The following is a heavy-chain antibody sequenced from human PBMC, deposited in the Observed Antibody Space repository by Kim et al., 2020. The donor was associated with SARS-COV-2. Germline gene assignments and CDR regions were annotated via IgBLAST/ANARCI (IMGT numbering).Heavy chain of an antibody. V-gene: IGHV3-48*03. CDR2: TI. J-gene: IGHJ4*02. D-gene: IGHD3-10*01. CDR3: AGDSAGRPFDY. Sequence: TIYHADSVKGRFTISRDNAKNTLCLQMNSRGGEETAIYYCAGDSAGRPFDYWGQGTLITVSS.